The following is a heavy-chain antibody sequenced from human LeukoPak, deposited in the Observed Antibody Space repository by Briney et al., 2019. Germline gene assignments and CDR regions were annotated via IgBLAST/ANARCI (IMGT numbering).Heavy chain of an antibody. V-gene: IGHV4-4*02. CDR1: GGSISSSKW. CDR2: IYHSGST. Sequence: PSETLSLTCAVTGGSISSSKWWSWVRQPPGKGLEWVGEIYHSGSTNYNPSLKSRVTISVDKSKNQFSLKLSSVTAADTAVYYCARAILAVAGTGAFDIWGQGTMVTVSS. D-gene: IGHD6-19*01. CDR3: ARAILAVAGTGAFDI. J-gene: IGHJ3*02.